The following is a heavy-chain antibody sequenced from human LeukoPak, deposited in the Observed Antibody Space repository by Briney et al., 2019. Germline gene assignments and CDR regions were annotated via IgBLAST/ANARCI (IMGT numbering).Heavy chain of an antibody. J-gene: IGHJ5*02. CDR1: GYTFTSYY. D-gene: IGHD3-22*01. Sequence: ASVKVSCKASGYTFTSYYMHWVRQAPGQGLEWMGIINPSGGSTSYAQKFQGRVTMTRDMSTSTVYMELSSPRSEDTAVYYCALRYYYDSSGYYSSGGFDPWGQGTLVTVSS. CDR3: ALRYYYDSSGYYSSGGFDP. V-gene: IGHV1-46*01. CDR2: INPSGGST.